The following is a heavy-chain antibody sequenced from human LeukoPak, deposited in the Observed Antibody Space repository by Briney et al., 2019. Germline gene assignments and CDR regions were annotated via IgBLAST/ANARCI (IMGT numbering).Heavy chain of an antibody. J-gene: IGHJ6*02. CDR2: ISYDGSNK. V-gene: IGHV3-30*03. Sequence: GRSLRLSCAASGFTFGSYGMHWVRQAPGKGLEWVAVISYDGSNKYYADSVKGRFTISRDNSKNTLYLQMNSLRAADTAVYYCATDKWGARQLLFYYYTMDVWGQGTTVTVSS. D-gene: IGHD7-27*01. CDR1: GFTFGSYG. CDR3: ATDKWGARQLLFYYYTMDV.